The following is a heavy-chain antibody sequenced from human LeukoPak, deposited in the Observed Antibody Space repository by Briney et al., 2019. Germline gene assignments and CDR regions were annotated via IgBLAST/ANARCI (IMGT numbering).Heavy chain of an antibody. J-gene: IGHJ4*02. Sequence: PGGSLRLSCAASGSSFSNYAMSWVRQAPGKGLEWVSLIIASSGATFYADSVKGRFTISRDNSKNTLYMQMNSLRAEDTALYYCAKGGYDYVEMGYFDYWGQGTLVTVSS. CDR3: AKGGYDYVEMGYFDY. CDR2: IIASSGAT. V-gene: IGHV3-23*01. CDR1: GSSFSNYA. D-gene: IGHD5-12*01.